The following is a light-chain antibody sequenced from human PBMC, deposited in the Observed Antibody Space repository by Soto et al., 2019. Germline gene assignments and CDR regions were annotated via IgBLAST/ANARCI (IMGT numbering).Light chain of an antibody. CDR2: GNN. J-gene: IGLJ3*02. V-gene: IGLV1-40*01. Sequence: QAVLTQPPSVSGAPGQRVTISCTGSSSNIGAGYDLHWYQQIAGTAPKLLIYGNNNRPSGVTDRFSASKSGTSASLAIAGLQAEDEADYYCQSYDTSLSGSVFGGGTKVTVL. CDR3: QSYDTSLSGSV. CDR1: SSNIGAGYD.